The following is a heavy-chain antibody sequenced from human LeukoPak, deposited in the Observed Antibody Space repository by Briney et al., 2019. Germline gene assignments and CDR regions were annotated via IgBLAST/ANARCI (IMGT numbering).Heavy chain of an antibody. CDR3: ARVLFHYGSGNGFDY. Sequence: PGGSLRLSCAASGFTVSSNYMSWVRQAPGKGLEWVSVIYSGGSTYYADSVKGRFTISRDNSKNTLYLQMNSLRAEDTAVYYCARVLFHYGSGNGFDYWGQGTLVTVSS. D-gene: IGHD3-10*01. V-gene: IGHV3-66*01. CDR1: GFTVSSNY. J-gene: IGHJ4*02. CDR2: IYSGGST.